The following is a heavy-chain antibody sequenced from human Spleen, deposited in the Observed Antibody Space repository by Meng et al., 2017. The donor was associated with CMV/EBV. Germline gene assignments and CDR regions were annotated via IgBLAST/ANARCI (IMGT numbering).Heavy chain of an antibody. CDR1: GYTFTDYQ. CDR2: ISPNSGAT. Sequence: ASVKVSCKASGYTFTDYQIHWVRQAPGQGLEWMGSISPNSGATNSPQKFQGRVTMTRDTSISTAYLELSRLRSDDTAIYYCARVGGRPPRYYLDPWGQGTLVTVS. V-gene: IGHV1-2*02. CDR3: ARVGGRPPRYYLDP. D-gene: IGHD3-16*01. J-gene: IGHJ5*02.